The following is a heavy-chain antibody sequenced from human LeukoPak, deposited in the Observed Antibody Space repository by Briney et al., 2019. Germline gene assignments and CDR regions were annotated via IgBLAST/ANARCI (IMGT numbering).Heavy chain of an antibody. J-gene: IGHJ4*02. V-gene: IGHV3-23*01. Sequence: PGGSLRLSCAASGFTFSIYWMHWVRQAPGKGLVWVSTIGGSGGISYYADSVKGRFTISRDNSKNTLYLQMNSLRAEDTAVYYCAYEYKTPIDWGQGTLVTVSS. CDR2: IGGSGGIS. CDR3: AYEYKTPID. CDR1: GFTFSIYW. D-gene: IGHD1-14*01.